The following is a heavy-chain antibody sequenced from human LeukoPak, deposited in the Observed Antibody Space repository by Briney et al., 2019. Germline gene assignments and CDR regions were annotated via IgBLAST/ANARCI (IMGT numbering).Heavy chain of an antibody. V-gene: IGHV3-48*01. CDR3: ARDRLLWFGEF. CDR1: GFTFSSYS. D-gene: IGHD3-10*01. Sequence: GGSLRLSCAASGFTFSSYSMNWVRQAPGKGLEWVSYISISSSTIYYADSVKGRFTISRDNAKNSLYLQMNSLRAEDTAVYYCARDRLLWFGEFWGQGTLVTVSS. CDR2: ISISSSTI. J-gene: IGHJ4*02.